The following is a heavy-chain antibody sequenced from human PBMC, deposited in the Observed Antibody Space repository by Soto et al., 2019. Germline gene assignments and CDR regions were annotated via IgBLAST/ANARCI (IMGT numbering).Heavy chain of an antibody. CDR2: ISGSGSST. Sequence: LRLSCAASGFTFSSYAMSWVRQAPGKGLEWVSAISGSGSSTYYADSVKGRFTISRDNSKNTLYLQMNSLRAEDTAVYYCAKDLYSSSWGYFQHWGQGTLVTVSS. CDR3: AKDLYSSSWGYFQH. J-gene: IGHJ1*01. CDR1: GFTFSSYA. V-gene: IGHV3-23*01. D-gene: IGHD6-13*01.